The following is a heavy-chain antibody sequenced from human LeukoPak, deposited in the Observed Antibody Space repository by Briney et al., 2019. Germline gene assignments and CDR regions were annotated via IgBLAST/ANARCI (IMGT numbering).Heavy chain of an antibody. J-gene: IGHJ5*02. CDR1: GYTFTSYD. CDR3: ARSLRPYYDFWSGYNWFDP. D-gene: IGHD3-3*01. V-gene: IGHV1-8*01. CDR2: MNPNSGNT. Sequence: ASVKVSCKASGYTFTSYDINWVRQATGQGLEWMGWMNPNSGNTGYAQKFQGRVTMTRNTSISTAYMELSSLRSEDTAVYYCARSLRPYYDFWSGYNWFDPWGQGTLVTVSS.